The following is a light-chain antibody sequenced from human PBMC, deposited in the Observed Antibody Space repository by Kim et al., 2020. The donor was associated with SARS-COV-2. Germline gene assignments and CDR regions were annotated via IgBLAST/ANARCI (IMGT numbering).Light chain of an antibody. CDR2: SNN. CDR3: AAWDDSLNGVV. CDR1: SSNIGSNT. J-gene: IGLJ2*01. Sequence: ELTQPPSASGTPGQRLTISCSGSSSNIGSNTVNWYQQLPGTAPKLLIYSNNQRPSGVPDRFSGPKSGTSASLAISGLQSEAEADYYCAAWDDSLNGVVFGGGTQLTVL. V-gene: IGLV1-44*01.